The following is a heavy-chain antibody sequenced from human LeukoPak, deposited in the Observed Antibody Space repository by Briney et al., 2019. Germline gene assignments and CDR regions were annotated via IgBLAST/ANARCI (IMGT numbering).Heavy chain of an antibody. D-gene: IGHD2-15*01. Sequence: GRSLRLSGAASGFTFSSYAMHWVRQAPGKGLEWVAVISYDGSNKYYADSVKGRFTISRDNSKNTLYLQMNSLRAEDTAVYYCANSERVVAATLDYWGQGTLVTVSS. V-gene: IGHV3-30*04. CDR1: GFTFSSYA. CDR2: ISYDGSNK. J-gene: IGHJ4*02. CDR3: ANSERVVAATLDY.